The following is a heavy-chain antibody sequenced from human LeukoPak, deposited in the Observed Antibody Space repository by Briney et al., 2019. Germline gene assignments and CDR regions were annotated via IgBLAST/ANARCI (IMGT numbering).Heavy chain of an antibody. CDR3: ARDTSGYGGYFDY. Sequence: GASVKVSCKASGGTFSSYAISWVRQAPGQGLEWMGGIIPIFGTANYAQKFQGRVTITADESTSTAYMELSSLRSEDTAVYYCARDTSGYGGYFDYWGQGPLVTVSS. V-gene: IGHV1-69*01. CDR2: IIPIFGTA. CDR1: GGTFSSYA. J-gene: IGHJ4*02. D-gene: IGHD5-12*01.